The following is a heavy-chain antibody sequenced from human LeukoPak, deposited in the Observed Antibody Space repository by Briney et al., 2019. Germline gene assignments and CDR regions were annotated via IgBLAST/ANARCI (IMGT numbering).Heavy chain of an antibody. J-gene: IGHJ4*02. D-gene: IGHD5-12*01. CDR1: GFTFSDYY. CDR2: ISSSSSYT. Sequence: TGGSLRLSCAASGFTFSDYYMSWIRQAPGKGLEWVSYISSSSSYTNYADSVKGRFTISRDNAKNSLYLQMNSLRAEDTAVYYCAKHLSGYSGYDPFDYWGQGTLVTVSS. V-gene: IGHV3-11*03. CDR3: AKHLSGYSGYDPFDY.